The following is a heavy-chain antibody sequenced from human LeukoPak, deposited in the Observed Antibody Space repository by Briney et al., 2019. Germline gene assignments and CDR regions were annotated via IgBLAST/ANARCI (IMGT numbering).Heavy chain of an antibody. D-gene: IGHD5-18*01. CDR2: FDVIDAKT. Sequence: ASVKVSCTVSGSSLTELSLYWVRQAPGKGLEWMGGFDVIDAKTFYAQKFQGRVTMTEDSSTDTAYMELSSLRSDDAAFYYCAAGRPYSLLDYWGQGTLLTVSS. J-gene: IGHJ4*02. CDR3: AAGRPYSLLDY. V-gene: IGHV1-24*01. CDR1: GSSLTELS.